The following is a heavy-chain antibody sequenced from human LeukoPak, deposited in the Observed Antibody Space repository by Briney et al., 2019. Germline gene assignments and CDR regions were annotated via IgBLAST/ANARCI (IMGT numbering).Heavy chain of an antibody. V-gene: IGHV4-34*01. CDR3: ARGSERDIVVVPAAWLDY. CDR2: INHSGST. CDR1: GGSFSGYY. J-gene: IGHJ4*02. Sequence: SETLSLTCAVYGGSFSGYYWSWIRQPPGKGLEWIGEINHSGSTNYNPSLKSRATISVDTSKNQFSLKLSSVTAADTAVYYCARGSERDIVVVPAAWLDYWGQGTLVTVSS. D-gene: IGHD2-2*01.